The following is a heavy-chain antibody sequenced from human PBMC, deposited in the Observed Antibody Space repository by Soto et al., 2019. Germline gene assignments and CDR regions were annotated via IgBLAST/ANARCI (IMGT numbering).Heavy chain of an antibody. CDR2: IKPGTPDI. V-gene: IGHV5-51*01. J-gene: IGHJ4*02. CDR1: GYEFGSAC. CDR3: ARKLSHIVDF. Sequence: EQSLQILCKAFGYEFGSACIRWVRQMPGKCLEWMGIIKPGTPDIRYSPSLRGHVTLSXXXXLXSXDXQWXXLKASDSGMYYCARKLSHIVDFWGQGTPVTVSA.